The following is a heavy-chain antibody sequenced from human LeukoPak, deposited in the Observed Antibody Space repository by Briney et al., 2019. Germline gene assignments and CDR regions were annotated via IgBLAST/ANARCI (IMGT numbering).Heavy chain of an antibody. CDR2: IYHSGST. D-gene: IGHD3-10*01. J-gene: IGHJ4*02. CDR1: GYSISSGYY. V-gene: IGHV4-38-2*02. CDR3: ATFTMVRGVIPWY. Sequence: TSETLSLTCTVSGYSISSGYYWGWIRQPPGKGLEWIGSIYHSGSTYYNPSLKSRVTISVDTSKNQFSLKLSSVTAADTAVYYCATFTMVRGVIPWYWDQGTLVTVSS.